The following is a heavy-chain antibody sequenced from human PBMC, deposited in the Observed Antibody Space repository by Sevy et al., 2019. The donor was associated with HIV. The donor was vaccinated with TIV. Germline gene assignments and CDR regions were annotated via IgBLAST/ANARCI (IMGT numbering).Heavy chain of an antibody. CDR2: VYPNSGGT. V-gene: IGHV1-2*06. CDR1: GYTFTGDY. J-gene: IGHJ6*02. D-gene: IGHD1-7*01. Sequence: ASVKVSCKASGYTFTGDYLHWVRQAPGQGLEWMGRVYPNSGGTNYAQKFQGRVTMTRDTSISTAYMELSRLRSDDTAVYYCAGDGGGGTTNSGMDVWGQGTTATVSS. CDR3: AGDGGGGTTNSGMDV.